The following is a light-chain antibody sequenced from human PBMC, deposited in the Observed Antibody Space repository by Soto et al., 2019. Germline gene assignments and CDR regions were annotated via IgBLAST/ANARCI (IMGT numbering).Light chain of an antibody. J-gene: IGKJ4*01. V-gene: IGKV3-15*01. CDR3: QQDSSWPLT. Sequence: EIVMTQSPATLSVSPGERVTLSCRASQDIRSSLAWYQQKPGQAPRLLTYGASIRATGVPATFSGSGSGTDFTLSISSLQSEHLGVYYCQQDSSWPLTFGGGTKVEIK. CDR2: GAS. CDR1: QDIRSS.